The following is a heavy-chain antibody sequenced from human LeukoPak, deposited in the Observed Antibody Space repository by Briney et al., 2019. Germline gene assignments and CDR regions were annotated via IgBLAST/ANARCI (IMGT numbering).Heavy chain of an antibody. Sequence: SETLSLTCIVSGGSISSSSYYWGWIRQPPGKGLEWIGSIYYSGSTYYNPSLKSRVTISVDTSKNQFSLTLSSVTAADTAVYYCAREDCSGGSCYSRWYFDLWGRGTLVPVSS. V-gene: IGHV4-39*07. CDR3: AREDCSGGSCYSRWYFDL. D-gene: IGHD2-15*01. J-gene: IGHJ2*01. CDR1: GGSISSSSYY. CDR2: IYYSGST.